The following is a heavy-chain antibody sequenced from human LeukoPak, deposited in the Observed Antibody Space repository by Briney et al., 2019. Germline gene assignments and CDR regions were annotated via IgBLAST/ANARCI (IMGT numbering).Heavy chain of an antibody. Sequence: GASVKVSGKASGYTFTGYYMHCVRQAPGQGLEWMGWINPNSGGTNYAQKFQGRVTMTRDTSISTAYMELSRLRSDDTAVYYCALYDSSGYYFGFDYWGQGTLVTVSS. CDR1: GYTFTGYY. D-gene: IGHD3-22*01. CDR2: INPNSGGT. CDR3: ALYDSSGYYFGFDY. J-gene: IGHJ4*02. V-gene: IGHV1-2*02.